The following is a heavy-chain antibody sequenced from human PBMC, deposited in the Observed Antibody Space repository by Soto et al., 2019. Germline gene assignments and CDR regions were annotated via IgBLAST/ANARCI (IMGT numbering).Heavy chain of an antibody. V-gene: IGHV1-8*02. J-gene: IGHJ6*02. Sequence: ASVKVSCKASGYDSTAYDINWVRQASGQGLEWMGWMNPINGATGFAQRFQGRVSMTRNTATDTAYLDLTGLRSDDTAVYYCGRGPSPRAPAGGTPYYFAMDVWGQGTTVTVSS. CDR2: MNPINGAT. CDR1: GYDSTAYD. D-gene: IGHD6-13*01. CDR3: GRGPSPRAPAGGTPYYFAMDV.